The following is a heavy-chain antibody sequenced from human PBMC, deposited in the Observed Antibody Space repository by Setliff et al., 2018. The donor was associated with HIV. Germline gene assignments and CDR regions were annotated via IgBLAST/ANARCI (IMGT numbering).Heavy chain of an antibody. J-gene: IGHJ5*02. V-gene: IGHV1-2*06. CDR2: INPNSGGT. CDR1: GYIFTDYY. CDR3: AKDAAAGTNEWFDP. D-gene: IGHD6-13*01. Sequence: WASVKVSCKASGYIFTDYYMHWVRQAPGQELGWMGRINPNSGGTNYAQKFQGRVTMTRDTSISTAYMELSRLRSDDTAVYYCAKDAAAGTNEWFDPWGQGTLVTVSS.